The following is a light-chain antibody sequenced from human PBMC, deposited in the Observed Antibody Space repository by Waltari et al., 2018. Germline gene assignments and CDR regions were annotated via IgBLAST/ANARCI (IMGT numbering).Light chain of an antibody. CDR2: TTN. CDR3: VLYMGNGISI. J-gene: IGLJ2*01. Sequence: QAVVTQEPSFSVSPGGTVTLTCGLSSGSVSTRHSPSWYQHIPGQAPRALIYTTNTRSSGVPGRFSCSILGNRAALTITGAQADDESNYYCVLYMGNGISIFGGGTKLTVL. CDR1: SGSVSTRHS. V-gene: IGLV8-61*01.